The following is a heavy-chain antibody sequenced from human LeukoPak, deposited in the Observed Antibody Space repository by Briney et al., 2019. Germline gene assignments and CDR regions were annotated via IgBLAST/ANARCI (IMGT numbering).Heavy chain of an antibody. CDR2: ISSGSSYI. CDR1: GFTFSSYS. CDR3: ARVATINRRVNDY. V-gene: IGHV3-21*01. D-gene: IGHD5-12*01. Sequence: GGSLRLSCAASGFTFSSYSMNWVRQAPGKGLEWVSSISSGSSYIYYADSVKGRFTISRDNAKNSLYLQMNSLRAEDTAVYYCARVATINRRVNDYWGQGTLVTVSS. J-gene: IGHJ4*02.